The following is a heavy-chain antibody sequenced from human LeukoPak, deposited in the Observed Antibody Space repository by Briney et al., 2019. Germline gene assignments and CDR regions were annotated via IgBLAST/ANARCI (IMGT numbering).Heavy chain of an antibody. V-gene: IGHV3-7*01. CDR2: IKQDGSEK. D-gene: IGHD5-18*01. CDR3: AKDIFSPDLAHSYGYD. Sequence: GGSLRLSCAASGFTFSSYWMSWVRQAPGKGLEWVANIKQDGSEKYYVDSVKGRFTISRDNAKNSLYLQMNSLRPEDTALYYCAKDIFSPDLAHSYGYDWGQGTLVSVSS. CDR1: GFTFSSYW. J-gene: IGHJ4*02.